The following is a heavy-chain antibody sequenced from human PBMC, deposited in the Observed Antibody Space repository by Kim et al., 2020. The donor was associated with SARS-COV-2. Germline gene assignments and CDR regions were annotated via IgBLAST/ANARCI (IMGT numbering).Heavy chain of an antibody. V-gene: IGHV1-18*01. D-gene: IGHD4-4*01. J-gene: IGHJ5*02. Sequence: YAQKLQGRVNMTTDTSTSTAYMELRSLRSDDTAVYYCARARMTTPGWFDPWGQGTLVTVSS. CDR3: ARARMTTPGWFDP.